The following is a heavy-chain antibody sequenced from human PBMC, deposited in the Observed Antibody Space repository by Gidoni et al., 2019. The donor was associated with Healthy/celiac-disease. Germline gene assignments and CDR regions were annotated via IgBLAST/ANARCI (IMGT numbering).Heavy chain of an antibody. Sequence: EVQLVVSGGGLVQPGRSLRLSCAASGFTFDDYAMHWVRQAPGQGLEWVSGISWNSGSIGYADSVKGRFTISRDNAKNSLYLQMNSLRAEDTALYYCAKDRGDYFDYWGQGTLVTVSS. CDR2: ISWNSGSI. CDR3: AKDRGDYFDY. V-gene: IGHV3-9*01. CDR1: GFTFDDYA. J-gene: IGHJ4*02.